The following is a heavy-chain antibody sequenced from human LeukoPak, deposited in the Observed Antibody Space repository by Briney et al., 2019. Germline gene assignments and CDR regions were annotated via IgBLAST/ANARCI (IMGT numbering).Heavy chain of an antibody. CDR1: GYTFSSYW. CDR3: ARDGYSYGLAYFDY. Sequence: GGSLRLSCAASGYTFSSYWMHWVRQAPGKGLVWVSRINSGGSGTSYADSVKGRFTISRDNAKNTLYLQMNNLRAEDTAMYYCARDGYSYGLAYFDYWGQGTLVTVSS. V-gene: IGHV3-74*01. CDR2: INSGGSGT. D-gene: IGHD5-18*01. J-gene: IGHJ4*02.